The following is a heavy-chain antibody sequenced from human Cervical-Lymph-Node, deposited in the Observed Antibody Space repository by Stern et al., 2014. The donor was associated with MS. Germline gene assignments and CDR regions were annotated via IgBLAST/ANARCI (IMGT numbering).Heavy chain of an antibody. CDR3: ARIPRGYSYDQYYFDY. CDR1: GFTFSNHY. D-gene: IGHD5-18*01. CDR2: ITSSSTYT. J-gene: IGHJ4*02. Sequence: QVQLGQSGGGLVKPGGSLRLSCAASGFTFSNHYMSWIRQAPGKGLDWVSYITSSSTYTNYADSVKGRFTISRDNAKNSLYLQMNSLRVEDTAVYYCARIPRGYSYDQYYFDYWGQGTLVTVSS. V-gene: IGHV3-11*06.